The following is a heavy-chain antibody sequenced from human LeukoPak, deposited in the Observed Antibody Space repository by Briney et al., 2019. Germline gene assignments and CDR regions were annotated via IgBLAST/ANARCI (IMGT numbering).Heavy chain of an antibody. V-gene: IGHV3-74*01. CDR2: IXXEGSST. CDR1: GXTXXSXW. D-gene: IGHD3-22*01. Sequence: GGSLRLSCAAYGXTXXSXWXXXXXXAXGXGLVWVSRIXXEGSSTSYADSVKGRFPLARDNAQNTLYLQMSSLRDEDTAVYYCAVSDSKWGQGTLVTVSS. CDR3: AVSDSK. J-gene: IGHJ4*02.